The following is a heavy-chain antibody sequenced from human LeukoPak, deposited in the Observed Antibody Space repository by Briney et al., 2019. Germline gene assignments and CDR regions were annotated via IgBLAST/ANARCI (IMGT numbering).Heavy chain of an antibody. D-gene: IGHD3-10*01. CDR2: FDPEDGET. Sequence: ASVKVSCKVSGYTLTELSMHWVRQAPGKGLEWMGGFDPEDGETIYAQKFQGRVTMTEDTSTDTAYMELCSLRSEDTAVYYCATDRGYYGSGSRLNSYGMDIWGKGTTVTVSS. J-gene: IGHJ6*04. CDR3: ATDRGYYGSGSRLNSYGMDI. CDR1: GYTLTELS. V-gene: IGHV1-24*01.